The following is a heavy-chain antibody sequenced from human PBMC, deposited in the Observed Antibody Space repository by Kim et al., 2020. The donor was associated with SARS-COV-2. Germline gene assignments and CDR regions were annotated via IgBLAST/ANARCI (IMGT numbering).Heavy chain of an antibody. D-gene: IGHD4-17*01. CDR2: INPNSGGT. V-gene: IGHV1-2*04. J-gene: IGHJ4*02. CDR1: GYTFTGYY. CDR3: ARGPYGDLKLFHFDY. Sequence: ASVKVSCKASGYTFTGYYMHWVRQAPGQGLEWMGWINPNSGGTNYAQKFQGWVTMTRDTSISTAYMELSRLRSDDTAVYYCARGPYGDLKLFHFDYWGQGTLVTVSS.